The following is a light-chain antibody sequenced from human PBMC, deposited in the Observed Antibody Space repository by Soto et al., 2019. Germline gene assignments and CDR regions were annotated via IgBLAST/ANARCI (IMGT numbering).Light chain of an antibody. CDR2: GAS. J-gene: IGKJ1*01. V-gene: IGKV3-20*01. CDR1: QSVSIAN. CDR3: HQYGNSPQT. Sequence: PVERAPLSCMASQSVSIANFAWYQQKPGQAPRLLIYGASSRATGIPDRFSGSGSGTVFTLTINILEPDDFAVYYCHQYGNSPQTFGQGTKVDIK.